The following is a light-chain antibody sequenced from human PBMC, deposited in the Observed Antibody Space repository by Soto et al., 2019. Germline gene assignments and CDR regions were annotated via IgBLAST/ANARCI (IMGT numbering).Light chain of an antibody. J-gene: IGLJ1*01. CDR2: EVS. Sequence: QSVLTQPASVSGSPGQPITISCTGTSRDFESYKFVSWYQQHPGKAPKVMIYEVSKRPSGVSNRFSGSKSGNTASLTISGLQAEDEADYYCCSYASSSTSYVFGTGTKVTVL. V-gene: IGLV2-23*02. CDR1: SRDFESYKF. CDR3: CSYASSSTSYV.